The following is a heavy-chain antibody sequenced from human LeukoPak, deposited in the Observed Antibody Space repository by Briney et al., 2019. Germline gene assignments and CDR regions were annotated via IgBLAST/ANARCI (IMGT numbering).Heavy chain of an antibody. CDR2: IYNTGRT. J-gene: IGHJ4*02. Sequence: PSETLSSTCTVSGGSIISAGYYWEGIRQPPGKGPEWMGYIYNTGRTSYNPSLKSRVTMSLDTPTNQFSLKLSSVTAADTAVYYGAWHRYSTRWSPDYWGQGTLVTVSS. CDR1: GGSIISAGYY. CDR3: AWHRYSTRWSPDY. D-gene: IGHD2-2*01. V-gene: IGHV4-30-4*01.